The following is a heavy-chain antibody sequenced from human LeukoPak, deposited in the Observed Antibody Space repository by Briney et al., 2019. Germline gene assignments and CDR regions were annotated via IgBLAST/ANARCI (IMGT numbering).Heavy chain of an antibody. J-gene: IGHJ4*02. Sequence: ASVKVSCKASGYTFTVYFMHWVRQAPGQGLEWMGLMNPDNGGTHYAQKFQGRVTMTRDSSINTAYMELSRLTSDDTAVYYCARDSGDPSKNDFDYWGQGTLVTVSS. D-gene: IGHD3-10*01. CDR1: GYTFTVYF. CDR3: ARDSGDPSKNDFDY. CDR2: MNPDNGGT. V-gene: IGHV1-2*02.